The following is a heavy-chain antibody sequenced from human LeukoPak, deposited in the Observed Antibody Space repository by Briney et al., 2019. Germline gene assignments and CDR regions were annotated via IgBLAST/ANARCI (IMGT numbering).Heavy chain of an antibody. D-gene: IGHD1-26*01. CDR2: IIPIFGTA. J-gene: IGHJ4*02. V-gene: IGHV1-69*13. CDR3: AREWELQLGVFDY. CDR1: GGTFSSYA. Sequence: SVKVSCKASGGTFSSYAINWVRQAPGQGLEWMGGIIPIFGTANYAQKFQGRVTITADESTSTAYMELSSLRSEDTAVYYCAREWELQLGVFDYWGQGTLVTVSS.